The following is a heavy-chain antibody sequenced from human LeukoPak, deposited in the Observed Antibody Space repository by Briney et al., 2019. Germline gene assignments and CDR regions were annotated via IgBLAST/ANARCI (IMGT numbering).Heavy chain of an antibody. CDR3: ARGGRWFGELLFFDY. Sequence: GGSLRLSCAASGFTFTDYWMHWVRQVAGKGLVWVSRINGDLTNTTYADSVKGRFTISRDNAKNTLYLQMNSLRAEDTAVYYCARGGRWFGELLFFDYWGQGTLVTVSS. J-gene: IGHJ4*02. CDR1: GFTFTDYW. CDR2: INGDLTNT. V-gene: IGHV3-74*03. D-gene: IGHD3-10*01.